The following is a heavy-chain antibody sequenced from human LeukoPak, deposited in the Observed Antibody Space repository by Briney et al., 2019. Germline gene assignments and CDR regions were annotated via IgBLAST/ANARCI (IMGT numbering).Heavy chain of an antibody. J-gene: IGHJ1*01. CDR2: IYHSAST. Sequence: SETLSLTCTVSGGSISSSSYYWGWIRQPPGKGLEWIGSIYHSASTYYNPSLKGRVTISVDTSKNQFSLKLSSVTAADTAVYYCARDSSGDYEHWGQGTLVTVSS. CDR3: ARDSSGDYEH. V-gene: IGHV4-39*07. CDR1: GGSISSSSYY. D-gene: IGHD4-17*01.